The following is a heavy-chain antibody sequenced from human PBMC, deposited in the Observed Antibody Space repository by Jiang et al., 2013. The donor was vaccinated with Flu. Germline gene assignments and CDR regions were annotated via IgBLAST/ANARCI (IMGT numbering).Heavy chain of an antibody. V-gene: IGHV3-21*01. CDR1: GFTFSTYG. Sequence: ESGGGVVQPGGSLRLSCVASGFTFSTYGMNWVRQAPGKGLEWVSSISSSSSYIYYADSVKGRFTISRDNAKNSLYLQMNSLRAEDTAVYYCARGSTVDRPDAFDIWGQGTMVTVSS. D-gene: IGHD4-23*01. CDR2: ISSSSSYI. J-gene: IGHJ3*02. CDR3: ARGSTVDRPDAFDI.